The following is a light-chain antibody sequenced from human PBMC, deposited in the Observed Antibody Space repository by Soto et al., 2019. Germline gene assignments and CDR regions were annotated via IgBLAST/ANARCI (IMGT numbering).Light chain of an antibody. Sequence: EIVLTQSPGTLSLSPGERATLSCRASQSVDSTYLAWYQQTPGQAPRLLIYGASSRATGIPDRFSGSGSGTDFTLTISRLEPEDFAVYYCQQYGRSPRTFGQGTRVEI. CDR1: QSVDSTY. CDR3: QQYGRSPRT. V-gene: IGKV3-20*01. J-gene: IGKJ1*01. CDR2: GAS.